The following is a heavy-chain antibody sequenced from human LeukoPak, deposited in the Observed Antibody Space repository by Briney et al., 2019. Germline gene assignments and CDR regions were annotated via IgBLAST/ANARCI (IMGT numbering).Heavy chain of an antibody. CDR3: ARGLLSLGHYHGMDV. V-gene: IGHV4-34*01. D-gene: IGHD1-26*01. CDR1: GGSFSGYY. CDR2: INHSGST. Sequence: SETLSLTCAVYGGSFSGYYWSWIRQPPGKGLEWIGEINHSGSTNYNPSLKSRVTISVDTSKNQFSLKLSSVTAADTAVYYCARGLLSLGHYHGMDVWGHGTTVTVSS. J-gene: IGHJ6*02.